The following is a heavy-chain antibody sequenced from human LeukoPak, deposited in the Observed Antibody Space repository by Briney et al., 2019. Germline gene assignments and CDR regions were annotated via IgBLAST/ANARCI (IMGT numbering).Heavy chain of an antibody. CDR3: ARSPVEVDGFDI. D-gene: IGHD2-2*01. CDR2: INSDGIST. V-gene: IGHV3-74*01. CDR1: GFTLSSYW. J-gene: IGHJ3*02. Sequence: PGGSLRLSCAASGFTLSSYWMYWVRPAPGKGLVWISRINSDGISTSYADSVKGRCSIFRVNAKNTLYLQMNSLRAEDTTVYYCARSPVEVDGFDIWGQGTMVTVSS.